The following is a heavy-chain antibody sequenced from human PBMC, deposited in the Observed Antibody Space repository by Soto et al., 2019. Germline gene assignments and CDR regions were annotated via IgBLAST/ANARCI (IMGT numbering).Heavy chain of an antibody. CDR3: AHAMLYCTGGSCSTWFDS. V-gene: IGHV2-5*02. Sequence: QITLKESGPTLVKPTQTLTLTCTFSGFSLSTHGVGVGWVRQPAGKALEWLALIYWDDDKRYSASLNSRLTITKDTSKNPVVLTIPNMDPVDTATYYCAHAMLYCTGGSCSTWFDSWGQGTLVTVSS. CDR2: IYWDDDK. J-gene: IGHJ5*01. D-gene: IGHD2-15*01. CDR1: GFSLSTHGVG.